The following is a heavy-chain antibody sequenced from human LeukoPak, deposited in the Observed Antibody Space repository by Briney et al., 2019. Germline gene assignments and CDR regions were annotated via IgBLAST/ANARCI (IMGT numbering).Heavy chain of an antibody. CDR3: ARGRRVGAIRAPYYYYYMDV. J-gene: IGHJ6*03. V-gene: IGHV1-8*02. D-gene: IGHD1-26*01. CDR2: MNPNSGNT. CDR1: GYTFTSYD. Sequence: ASVKVSCKASGYTFTSYDINWVRQAPGQGLEWMGWMNPNSGNTGYAQKFQGRVTMTRNTSISTAYMELSSLRSADTAVYYCARGRRVGAIRAPYYYYYMDVWGKGTTVTVSS.